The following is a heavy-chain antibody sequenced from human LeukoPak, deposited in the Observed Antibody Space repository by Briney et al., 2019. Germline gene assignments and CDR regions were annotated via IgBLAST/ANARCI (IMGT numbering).Heavy chain of an antibody. Sequence: KPSETLSLTCAVYGGSFSGYYWSWIRQPPGKGLEWIGEINHSGGTNYNPSLKSRVTISIDTSKNQFSLKLSSVTAADTAVYYCARVKRGYSYGRIDYWGQGTLVTVSS. J-gene: IGHJ4*02. CDR1: GGSFSGYY. CDR2: INHSGGT. D-gene: IGHD5-18*01. CDR3: ARVKRGYSYGRIDY. V-gene: IGHV4-34*01.